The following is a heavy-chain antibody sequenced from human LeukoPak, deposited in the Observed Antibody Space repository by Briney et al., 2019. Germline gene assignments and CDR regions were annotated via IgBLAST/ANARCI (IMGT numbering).Heavy chain of an antibody. V-gene: IGHV3-73*01. J-gene: IGHJ4*02. CDR2: IRSKANSYAT. CDR1: GFTFSGSA. CDR3: TSGLGAADGDY. Sequence: PGRSLRLSCAASGFTFSGSAMHWVRQASGKGLEWVGRIRSKANSYATAYAASVKGRFTISRDDSKNTAYLQMNSLKTEDTAVYYCTSGLGAADGDYWGQGTLVTVSS. D-gene: IGHD2-15*01.